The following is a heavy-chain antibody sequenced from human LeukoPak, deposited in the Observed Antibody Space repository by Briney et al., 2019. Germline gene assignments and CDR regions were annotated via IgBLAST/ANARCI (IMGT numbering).Heavy chain of an antibody. D-gene: IGHD2-21*01. Sequence: GGSLRLSCTASGFTFSSYAMSWVRQAPGKGLEWVSAISGSGGSTYYADSVKGRFTISRGNSKNTLYLQMNSLRAEDTAVYYCAKPLRALLLDAFDTWGQGTMVTVSS. J-gene: IGHJ3*02. CDR1: GFTFSSYA. CDR3: AKPLRALLLDAFDT. V-gene: IGHV3-23*01. CDR2: ISGSGGST.